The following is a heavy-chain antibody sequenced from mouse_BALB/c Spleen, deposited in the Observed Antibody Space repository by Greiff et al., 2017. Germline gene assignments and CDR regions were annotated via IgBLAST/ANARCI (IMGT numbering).Heavy chain of an antibody. Sequence: QVQLQQSGAELVRPGSSVKISCKASGYAFSSYWMNWVKQRPGQGLEWIGQIYPGDGDTNYNGKFKGKATLTADKSSSTAYMQLSSLTSEDSAVYFCARDYGYMYYFDYWGQGTTLTVSS. CDR1: GYAFSSYW. CDR2: IYPGDGDT. D-gene: IGHD1-2*01. CDR3: ARDYGYMYYFDY. V-gene: IGHV1-80*01. J-gene: IGHJ2*01.